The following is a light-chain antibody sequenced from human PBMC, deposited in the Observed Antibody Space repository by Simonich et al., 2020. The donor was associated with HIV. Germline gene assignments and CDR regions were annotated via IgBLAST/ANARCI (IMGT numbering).Light chain of an antibody. CDR2: WAS. J-gene: IGKJ2*01. V-gene: IGKV4-1*01. CDR3: QQYHSTPTT. Sequence: DIVMTQSQDSLAVSLGERATINCKSSQSILYSSNNKNYLAWYQQKPRQPPKLLIYWASARESGVPDRFSGRGSGTDFTLTISSLQAEDVAVYYCQQYHSTPTTFGQGTKLELK. CDR1: QSILYSSNNKNY.